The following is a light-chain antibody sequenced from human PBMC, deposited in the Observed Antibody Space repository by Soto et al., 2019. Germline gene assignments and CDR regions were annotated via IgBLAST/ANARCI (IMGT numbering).Light chain of an antibody. V-gene: IGKV3-11*01. Sequence: EIVLTQSPATLSLSPGERATLSCRASQSVSSYLAWYQQKPGQAPRLLIYDGSNRATGIPARFSGSGSGTDFTLTISRLEPEDFAVYYCQQRSKWLTFGGGTKVEIK. CDR2: DGS. J-gene: IGKJ4*01. CDR1: QSVSSY. CDR3: QQRSKWLT.